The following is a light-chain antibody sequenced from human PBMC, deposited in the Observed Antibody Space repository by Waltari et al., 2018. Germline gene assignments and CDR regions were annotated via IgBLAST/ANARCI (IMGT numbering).Light chain of an antibody. CDR3: QMYVRLPVT. CDR1: ESISKY. CDR2: AAS. J-gene: IGKJ1*01. V-gene: IGKV3-20*01. Sequence: DIVLTQSPGTLSLSTGERATLSCRASESISKYLAWYQQRPGQAPRLLIYAASNRATGVPDRFSGSGSGTDFSLTISRLEPEDFAVYYCQMYVRLPVTFGQGTKVEIK.